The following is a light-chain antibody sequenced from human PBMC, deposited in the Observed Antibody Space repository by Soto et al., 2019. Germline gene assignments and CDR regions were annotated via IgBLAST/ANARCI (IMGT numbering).Light chain of an antibody. V-gene: IGLV2-14*01. CDR1: SSDVGGYNY. CDR3: ISYTSSSPYV. Sequence: QSVLTQPPSASASPGQSVTISCTGTSSDVGGYNYVSWYQQRPGKAPKLMIYDVSNRPSGISNRFSGSKSGNTASLTISGLQAEDEADYYCISYTSSSPYVFGTGTKLTVL. CDR2: DVS. J-gene: IGLJ1*01.